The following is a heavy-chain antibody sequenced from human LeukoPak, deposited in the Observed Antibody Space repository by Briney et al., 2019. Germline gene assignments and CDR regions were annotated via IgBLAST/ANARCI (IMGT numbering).Heavy chain of an antibody. CDR3: ATSVTTMYYFDY. D-gene: IGHD5-24*01. CDR1: GGSFSGYC. J-gene: IGHJ4*02. V-gene: IGHV4-34*01. CDR2: INHSGST. Sequence: SETLSLTCAVYGGSFSGYCWSWIRQPPGKGLEWIGEINHSGSTNYNPSLKSRVTISVDTSKNQFSLKLSSVTAADTAVYYCATSVTTMYYFDYRGQGTLVTVSS.